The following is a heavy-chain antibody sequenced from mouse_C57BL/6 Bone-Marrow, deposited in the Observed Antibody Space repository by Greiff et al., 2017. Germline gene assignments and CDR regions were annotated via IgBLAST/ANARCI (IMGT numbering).Heavy chain of an antibody. D-gene: IGHD1-1*01. J-gene: IGHJ4*01. CDR3: ARGTTVVDYYAMDY. V-gene: IGHV5-4*01. Sequence: EVHLVESGGGLVKPGGSLKLSCAASGFTFSSYAMSWVRQTPEKRLEWVATISDGGSYTYYPDNVKGRFTISRDNAKNNLYLQMSHLKSEDTAMYDCARGTTVVDYYAMDYWGQGTSVTVSS. CDR2: ISDGGSYT. CDR1: GFTFSSYA.